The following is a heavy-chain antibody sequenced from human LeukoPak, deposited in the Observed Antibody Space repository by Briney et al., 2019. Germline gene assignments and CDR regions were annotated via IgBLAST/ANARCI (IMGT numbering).Heavy chain of an antibody. Sequence: GGSLRLSCAASGLTFSNYAMSWVRQAPGKGLEWVSAISGSGANTYYADSVKGRFTIARDNSKNTLYLQMNSLRADDTAIYYCAKGRTDLDYWGQGTLVTVSS. CDR1: GLTFSNYA. V-gene: IGHV3-23*01. CDR3: AKGRTDLDY. CDR2: ISGSGANT. D-gene: IGHD2-2*01. J-gene: IGHJ4*02.